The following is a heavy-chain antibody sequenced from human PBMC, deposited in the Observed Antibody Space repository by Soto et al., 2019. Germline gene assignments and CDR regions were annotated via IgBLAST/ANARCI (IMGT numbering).Heavy chain of an antibody. Sequence: GGALRLSCAASGFTVSSNYMSWVRQAPGKGLEWVSVIYSGGSTYYADSVKGRFTISRDNSKNTLYLQMNSLRAEDTAVYYCAKQEVTIFGVVTPTGPFDYWGQGTLVTVSS. J-gene: IGHJ4*02. CDR1: GFTVSSNY. D-gene: IGHD3-3*01. CDR2: IYSGGST. V-gene: IGHV3-53*01. CDR3: AKQEVTIFGVVTPTGPFDY.